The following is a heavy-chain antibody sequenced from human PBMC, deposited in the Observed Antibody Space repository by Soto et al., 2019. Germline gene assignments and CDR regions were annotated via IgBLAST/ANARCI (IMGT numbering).Heavy chain of an antibody. J-gene: IGHJ4*02. V-gene: IGHV5-10-1*01. D-gene: IGHD3-22*01. CDR3: ARQIYDSDTGPNFQYYFDS. CDR1: GYSFAGYW. Sequence: PGESLKISCKGSGYSFAGYWITWVRQKPGKGLEWMGRIAPSDSPTYYSTSFRGHVTISATKSITTVFLQWSSLRASDTAMYYCARQIYDSDTGPNFQYYFDSWGQGTPVTVSS. CDR2: IAPSDSPT.